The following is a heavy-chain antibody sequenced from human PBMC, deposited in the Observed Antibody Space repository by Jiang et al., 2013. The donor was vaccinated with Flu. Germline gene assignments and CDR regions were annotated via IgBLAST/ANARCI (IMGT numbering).Heavy chain of an antibody. D-gene: IGHD3-22*01. V-gene: IGHV4-31*03. Sequence: KPSQTLSLTCTVSGGSISSGGYYWSWIRQHPREGPGVDWVHLLQWEHLLQPSLKSRVTISVDTSKNQFSLKLSSVTAADTAVYYCAREWYDSSGYYGYGMDVWGQGTTVTVSS. CDR3: AREWYDSSGYYGYGMDV. CDR2: LLQWEH. J-gene: IGHJ6*02. CDR1: GGSISSGGYY.